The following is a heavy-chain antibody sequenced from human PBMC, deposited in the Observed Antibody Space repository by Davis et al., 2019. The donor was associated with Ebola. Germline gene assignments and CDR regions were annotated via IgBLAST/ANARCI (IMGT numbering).Heavy chain of an antibody. CDR3: ARDFSYGGNPNWFDP. V-gene: IGHV1-3*01. D-gene: IGHD4-23*01. CDR1: GYTFTSYA. J-gene: IGHJ5*02. CDR2: INAGNGNT. Sequence: GESLKVSCKASGYTFTSYAMHWVRQAPGQRLEWMGWINAGNGNTKYSQKFQGRVTITRDTSASTAYMELSSLRSEDTAVYYCARDFSYGGNPNWFDPWGQGTLVTVSS.